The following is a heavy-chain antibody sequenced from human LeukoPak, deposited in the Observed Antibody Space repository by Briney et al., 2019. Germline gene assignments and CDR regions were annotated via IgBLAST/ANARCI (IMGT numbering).Heavy chain of an antibody. CDR2: ISGSGGST. V-gene: IGHV3-23*01. Sequence: GGSLRLSCAGSGFTFRRYAMNWVRQAPGKGLEWVSAISGSGGSTYYADSVKGRFTISRDNSKNTLYLQMNSLRAEDTAVYYCAKQSGSYYEKWGQGTLVTVSS. D-gene: IGHD1-26*01. CDR1: GFTFRRYA. J-gene: IGHJ4*02. CDR3: AKQSGSYYEK.